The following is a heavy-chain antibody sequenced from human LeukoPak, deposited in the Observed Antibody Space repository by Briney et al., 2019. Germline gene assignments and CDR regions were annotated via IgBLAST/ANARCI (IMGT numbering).Heavy chain of an antibody. V-gene: IGHV3-48*03. CDR3: AREVGDWFDP. CDR1: GFTFSSYE. D-gene: IGHD2-15*01. CDR2: ISSSGSTI. Sequence: GGSLRLSCAASGFTFSSYEMNWVRQAPGKGLEWVSYISSSGSTIYYADSVKGRFTISRDNAKNSLYLQMNSLRAEDTAVYYCAREVGDWFDPWGQGTLVTVPS. J-gene: IGHJ5*02.